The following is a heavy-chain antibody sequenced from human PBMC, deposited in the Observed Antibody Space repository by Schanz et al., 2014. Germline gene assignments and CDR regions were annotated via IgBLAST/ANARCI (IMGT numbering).Heavy chain of an antibody. CDR2: IIPILGIA. D-gene: IGHD6-13*01. CDR3: ARDGVDAAAGGNY. V-gene: IGHV1-46*03. CDR1: GYTFVSYS. J-gene: IGHJ4*02. Sequence: QVQVVQSGAEVKKPGASVKVSCKASGYTFVSYSMHWVRQAPGQGLEWMGRIIPILGIANYAQKFQGRVTMTRNTSMSTAYIELHILTSEDTAVYYCARDGVDAAAGGNYWGQGTLVTVSS.